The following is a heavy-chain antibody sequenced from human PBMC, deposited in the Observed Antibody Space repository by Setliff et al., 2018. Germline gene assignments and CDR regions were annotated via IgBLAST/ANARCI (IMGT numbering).Heavy chain of an antibody. CDR2: ISGYNGYT. D-gene: IGHD2-2*01. V-gene: IGHV1-18*01. J-gene: IGHJ3*02. CDR3: VRDRAAIVVGPPTAAFDI. CDR1: GYTFAKYG. Sequence: ASVKVSCKAFGYTFAKYGTSWVRQAPGQGLEWMGWISGYNGYTVYAQKLQGRVTLTTDTSTGTAYMEVRSLRSDDTAQYYCVRDRAAIVVGPPTAAFDIWGQGTMVPVSS.